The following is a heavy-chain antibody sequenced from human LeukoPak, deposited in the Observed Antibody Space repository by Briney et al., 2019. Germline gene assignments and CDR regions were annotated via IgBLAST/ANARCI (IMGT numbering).Heavy chain of an antibody. J-gene: IGHJ4*02. Sequence: GGSLRLTCAASGFTFSSYWMHWVRQAPGKGPVWVSRINNDGSSTTYADSVKGRFTISRDNSKNTLYLEMNSLRAEDTAVYYCAKDGNYNYGQTFDYWGQGTLVTVSS. CDR2: INNDGSST. D-gene: IGHD5-18*01. CDR1: GFTFSSYW. CDR3: AKDGNYNYGQTFDY. V-gene: IGHV3-74*01.